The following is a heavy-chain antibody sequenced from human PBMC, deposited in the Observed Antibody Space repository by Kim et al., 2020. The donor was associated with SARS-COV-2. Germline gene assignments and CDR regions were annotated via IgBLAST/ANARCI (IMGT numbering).Heavy chain of an antibody. CDR1: GGSISNSNYY. CDR3: ARQSPTSGDY. CDR2: IYYSGTT. Sequence: SETLSLTCTVSGGSISNSNYYWGWVRQPPGKGLEWIGRIYYSGTTNYNPSLKSRVTISVDTSKNQFSLTLSSVTASDTAVYYCARQSPTSGDYWGQGTLVPSPQ. J-gene: IGHJ4*02. V-gene: IGHV4-39*01. D-gene: IGHD3-10*01.